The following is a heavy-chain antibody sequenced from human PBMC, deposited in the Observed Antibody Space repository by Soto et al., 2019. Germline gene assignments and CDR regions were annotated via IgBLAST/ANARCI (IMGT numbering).Heavy chain of an antibody. CDR3: ASRRWGSGYYRAEFDYYGMDV. CDR2: IIPIFGTA. Sequence: SVKVSCKASGGTFSSYAISWVRQAPGQGLEWMGGIIPIFGTANYAQKFQGRVTITADESTSTAYMERSSLRSEDTAVYYCASRRWGSGYYRAEFDYYGMDVWGQ. CDR1: GGTFSSYA. J-gene: IGHJ6*01. V-gene: IGHV1-69*13. D-gene: IGHD3-3*01.